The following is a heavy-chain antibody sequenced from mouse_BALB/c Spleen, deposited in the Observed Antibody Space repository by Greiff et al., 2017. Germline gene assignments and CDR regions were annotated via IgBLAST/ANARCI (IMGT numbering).Heavy chain of an antibody. Sequence: VQLQQSGAGLMTPGASLTITCKATGYSFSSYWIEWVKQRPGHGLEWIGEILPGSGSTNYNEKFKGKATFTADTSSNTAYMQLSSLTSEDSAVYYCAVIPDSSGYGYWGQGTLVTVSA. V-gene: IGHV1-9*01. D-gene: IGHD3-2*01. CDR3: AVIPDSSGYGY. J-gene: IGHJ3*01. CDR1: GYSFSSYW. CDR2: ILPGSGST.